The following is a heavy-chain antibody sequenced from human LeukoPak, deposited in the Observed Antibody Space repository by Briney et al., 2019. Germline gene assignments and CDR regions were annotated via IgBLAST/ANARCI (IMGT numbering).Heavy chain of an antibody. J-gene: IGHJ5*02. CDR1: GFTFSSYE. CDR3: ARINIRWFDP. D-gene: IGHD3-10*01. CDR2: IGSGGSTM. Sequence: PGGSLRLSCAASGFTFSSYEMNWVRQAPGKGLEWISYIGSGGSTMYNADSVKGRFTISRDNAKNSLYLQMNSPRAEDTAVYYCARINIRWFDPWGQGTLVTVSS. V-gene: IGHV3-48*03.